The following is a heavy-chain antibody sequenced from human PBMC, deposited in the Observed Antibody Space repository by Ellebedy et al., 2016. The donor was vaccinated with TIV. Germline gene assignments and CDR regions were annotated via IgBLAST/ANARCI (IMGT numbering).Heavy chain of an antibody. Sequence: SETLSLXXTVSGGSISSYYWSWIRQPPGKGLEWIGYIYYSGSTNYNPSLKSRVTISVDTSKNQFSLKLSSVTAADTAVYYCARGWSVRGEFDPWGQGTLVTVSS. J-gene: IGHJ5*02. CDR1: GGSISSYY. V-gene: IGHV4-59*01. D-gene: IGHD3-10*01. CDR3: ARGWSVRGEFDP. CDR2: IYYSGST.